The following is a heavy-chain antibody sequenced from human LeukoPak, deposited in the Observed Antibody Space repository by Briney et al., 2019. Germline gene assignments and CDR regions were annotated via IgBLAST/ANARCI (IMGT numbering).Heavy chain of an antibody. CDR3: AKVKEYQLLVGLMDY. D-gene: IGHD2-2*01. CDR1: AFTFSTFG. J-gene: IGHJ4*02. V-gene: IGHV3-30*18. Sequence: GGSLRLSCAASAFTFSTFGKHCVRQAPGKGLEWVAVMSYDGSNKHYAASVKGRFTISRDNSKNTLYLQMNSLRAEDTAVYYCAKVKEYQLLVGLMDYWGQGTLVTVSS. CDR2: MSYDGSNK.